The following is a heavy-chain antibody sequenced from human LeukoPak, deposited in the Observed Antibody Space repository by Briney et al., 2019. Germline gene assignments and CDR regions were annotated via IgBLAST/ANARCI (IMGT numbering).Heavy chain of an antibody. V-gene: IGHV3-23*01. CDR3: AKEPLLWFGELQPYYFDY. Sequence: GGSLRLSCAASGFTFSSYAMSWVRQAPGKGLEWVSAISGSGGSTYYVDSVKGRFTISRDNSKNTLYLQMNSLRAEDTAVYYCAKEPLLWFGELQPYYFDYWGQGTLVTVSS. J-gene: IGHJ4*02. CDR2: ISGSGGST. D-gene: IGHD3-10*01. CDR1: GFTFSSYA.